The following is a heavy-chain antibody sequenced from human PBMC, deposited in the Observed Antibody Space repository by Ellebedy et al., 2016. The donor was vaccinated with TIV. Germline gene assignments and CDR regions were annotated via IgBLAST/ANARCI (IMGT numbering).Heavy chain of an antibody. V-gene: IGHV1-2*02. CDR3: ARIATNDH. Sequence: ASVKVSCKASGGTFSSYAISWVRQAPGQGLEWMGWINPNSGGTNYAQKFQGRVTMTRDTSISTAYMELSRLRSDDTAVYYCARIATNDHWGQGTLVTVSS. CDR2: INPNSGGT. J-gene: IGHJ4*02. CDR1: GGTFSSYA.